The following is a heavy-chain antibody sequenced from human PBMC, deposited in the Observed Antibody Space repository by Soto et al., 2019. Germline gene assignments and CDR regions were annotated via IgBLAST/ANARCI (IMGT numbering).Heavy chain of an antibody. D-gene: IGHD2-15*01. CDR3: ARVIGMEYCSGGSCYSSPLDY. J-gene: IGHJ4*02. CDR2: FSAYNGNT. Sequence: QVQLVQSGAEVKKPGASVKVSCKASGYTFTSYGISWVRQAPGQGLEWMGWFSAYNGNTNYAQKLQGRVTMTTDTSTSTAYMELRSLRSDDTAVYYCARVIGMEYCSGGSCYSSPLDYWGQGTLVTVSS. CDR1: GYTFTSYG. V-gene: IGHV1-18*01.